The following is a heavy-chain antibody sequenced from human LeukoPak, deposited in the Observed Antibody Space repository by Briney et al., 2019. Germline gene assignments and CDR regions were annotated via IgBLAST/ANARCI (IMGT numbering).Heavy chain of an antibody. CDR2: ISAHNGNT. Sequence: ASVKVSCKASGYTFTSYGISWVRQAPGQGLEWMGWISAHNGNTNYAQKLQGRVTMTTDTSTSTAYMELRSLRSDDTAVYYCARVDGQYQLLYYYYYMDVWGKGTTVTVFS. CDR1: GYTFTSYG. V-gene: IGHV1-18*01. CDR3: ARVDGQYQLLYYYYYMDV. J-gene: IGHJ6*03. D-gene: IGHD2-2*01.